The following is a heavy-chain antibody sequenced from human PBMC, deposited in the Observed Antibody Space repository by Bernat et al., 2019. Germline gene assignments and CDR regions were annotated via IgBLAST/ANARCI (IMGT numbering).Heavy chain of an antibody. CDR2: INAGNGNT. CDR3: ARDGNAYGMDV. Sequence: QVQLVQSGAEVKKPGASVKVSCKASGYTFTSYAMHWVRQAPGQRLEWMRWINAGNGNTKYSQKFQGRVTITRDTSASTAYMELSSLRSEDTAVYYCARDGNAYGMDVWGQGTTVTVSS. V-gene: IGHV1-3*01. J-gene: IGHJ6*02. CDR1: GYTFTSYA.